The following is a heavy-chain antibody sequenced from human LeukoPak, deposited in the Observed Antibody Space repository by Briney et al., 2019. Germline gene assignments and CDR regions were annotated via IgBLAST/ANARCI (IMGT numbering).Heavy chain of an antibody. CDR3: ARDRSYCGGDCFSWIGAFDI. CDR2: IYSGGST. Sequence: GGSLRLSCAASGFTVSSNYMSWVRRAPGKGLEWVSVIYSGGSTYYADSVKGRFTISRDNSKNTLYLQMNSLRAEDTAVYYCARDRSYCGGDCFSWIGAFDIWGQGTMVTVSS. D-gene: IGHD2-21*02. V-gene: IGHV3-66*01. J-gene: IGHJ3*02. CDR1: GFTVSSNY.